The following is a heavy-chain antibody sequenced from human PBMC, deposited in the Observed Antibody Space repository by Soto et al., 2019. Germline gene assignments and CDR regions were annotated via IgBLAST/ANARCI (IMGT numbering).Heavy chain of an antibody. D-gene: IGHD3-10*01. CDR1: GFTFSSYA. Sequence: EVQLLESGGGLVQPGGSLRLSCAASGFTFSSYAMSWVRQAPGKGLEWVSAISGSGGSTYYADSVTGRYTISRDNSKNKVYLKIDSLGPEDTAGYYCAKVGVRGVPSYFSMDVWGQGTTVTVSS. CDR2: ISGSGGST. CDR3: AKVGVRGVPSYFSMDV. J-gene: IGHJ6*02. V-gene: IGHV3-23*01.